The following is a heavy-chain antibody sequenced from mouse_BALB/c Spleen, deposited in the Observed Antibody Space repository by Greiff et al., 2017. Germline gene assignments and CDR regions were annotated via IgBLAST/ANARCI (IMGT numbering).Heavy chain of an antibody. CDR3: ARSYYGSSSWFAY. J-gene: IGHJ3*01. V-gene: IGHV5-6-5*01. Sequence: VQLKQSGGGLVKPGGSLKLSCAASGFTFSSYAMSWVRQTPEKRLEWVASISSGGSTYYPDSVKGRFTISRDNARNILYLQMSNLRSEDTAMYYCARSYYGSSSWFAYWGQGTLVTVSA. D-gene: IGHD1-1*01. CDR2: ISSGGST. CDR1: GFTFSSYA.